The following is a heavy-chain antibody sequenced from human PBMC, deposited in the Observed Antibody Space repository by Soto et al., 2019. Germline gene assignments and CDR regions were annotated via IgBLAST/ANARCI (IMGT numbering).Heavy chain of an antibody. V-gene: IGHV1-18*04. J-gene: IGHJ4*02. CDR3: ARVLPYGSGGSCSGGAFDY. Sequence: GASVKVSCKASGYTFTSYGISWVRQAPGQGLEWMGGISAYNGNTNYAQKVQGRVTMTTDTSTSTAYMELRSLRSEDTAVSYCARVLPYGSGGSCSGGAFDYWGQGTLVTVSS. CDR2: ISAYNGNT. D-gene: IGHD2-15*01. CDR1: GYTFTSYG.